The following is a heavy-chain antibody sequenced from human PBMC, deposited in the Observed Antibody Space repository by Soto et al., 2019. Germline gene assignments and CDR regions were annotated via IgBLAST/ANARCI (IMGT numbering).Heavy chain of an antibody. CDR2: IKDDGSEI. Sequence: RWSLRLSCSVSGFNVMSYWMSWFRQAPGKGLEWVASIKDDGSEIYYLQSVRGRFSISRDSAGNALHLTMNYLSAEDTGVYFCARDIGFDYVNWGQGTLVTVSS. V-gene: IGHV3-7*01. D-gene: IGHD3-16*01. CDR3: ARDIGFDYVN. J-gene: IGHJ4*02. CDR1: GFNVMSYW.